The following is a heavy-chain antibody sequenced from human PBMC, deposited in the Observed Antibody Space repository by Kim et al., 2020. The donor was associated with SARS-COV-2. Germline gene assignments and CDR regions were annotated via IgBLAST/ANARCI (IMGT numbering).Heavy chain of an antibody. J-gene: IGHJ4*02. D-gene: IGHD3-22*01. CDR3: AKDPSIVVVITYFDY. Sequence: DYVEGRFPTSRDNSKNTLYMQMNSLRAEDTAVYYCAKDPSIVVVITYFDYWGQGTLVTVSS. V-gene: IGHV3-23*01.